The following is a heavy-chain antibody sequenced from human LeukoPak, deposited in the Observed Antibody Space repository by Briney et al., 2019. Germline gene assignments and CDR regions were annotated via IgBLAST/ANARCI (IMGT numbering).Heavy chain of an antibody. V-gene: IGHV3-7*02. Sequence: PGGSLRLSCAASVFTFSRYWMSWVRQAPGKGLEWVASINQEESAKRYVDSVKGRFTISRDNPKNALFLQMNSLRAEDTAQYYCTSGIAASGTGSDYWGQGTLVTVSS. CDR1: VFTFSRYW. CDR3: TSGIAASGTGSDY. CDR2: INQEESAK. D-gene: IGHD6-13*01. J-gene: IGHJ4*02.